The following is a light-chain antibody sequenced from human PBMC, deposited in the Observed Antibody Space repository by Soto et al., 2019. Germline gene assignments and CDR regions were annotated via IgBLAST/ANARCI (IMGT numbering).Light chain of an antibody. CDR2: DVT. CDR3: NSYTSSSTHV. J-gene: IGLJ1*01. CDR1: SSDVGGFNY. V-gene: IGLV2-14*03. Sequence: QSALTQPASVSGSPGQSITISCTGTSSDVGGFNYVSWYQQHPGKAPKLMIYDVTNRPSGVSYRFSGSKSGNTASLTISGLQAEDEADYYCNSYTSSSTHVFGTGTKVT.